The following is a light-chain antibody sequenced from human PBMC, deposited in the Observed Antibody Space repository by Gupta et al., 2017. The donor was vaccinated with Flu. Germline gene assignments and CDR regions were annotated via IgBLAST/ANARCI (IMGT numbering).Light chain of an antibody. J-gene: IGLJ3*02. V-gene: IGLV2-18*02. CDR3: SSDTSSNTWV. CDR2: EVS. Sequence: SALTQPAPVSGSPCPSITISCTGTSSDVGSYNRVSWYQQPPGTAPKLMISEVSKRPSGFTGRFSGSKSGNTASLTISGRQEEDEADYYSSSDTSSNTWVFGGGTKLTVL. CDR1: SSDVGSYNR.